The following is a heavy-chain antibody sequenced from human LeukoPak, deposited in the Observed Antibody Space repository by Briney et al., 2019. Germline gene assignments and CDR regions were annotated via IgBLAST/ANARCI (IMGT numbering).Heavy chain of an antibody. CDR3: ARDGGGYFFDY. CDR1: GFTFSSSS. D-gene: IGHD3-16*01. V-gene: IGHV3-21*01. Sequence: GGSLRLSGAAFGFTFSSSSMNWVRQAPGKGLEWVSSISSSSSYIYYADSVKGRFTISRDNAKNSLYLQMNSLRAEDTAVYYCARDGGGYFFDYWGQGTLVTVSS. J-gene: IGHJ4*02. CDR2: ISSSSSYI.